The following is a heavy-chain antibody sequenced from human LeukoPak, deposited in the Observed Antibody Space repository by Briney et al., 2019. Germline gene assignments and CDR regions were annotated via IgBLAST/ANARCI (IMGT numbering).Heavy chain of an antibody. V-gene: IGHV3-48*04. Sequence: GGSLRLSCAASGFTFSSYSMNWVRQAPGKGLEWVSYISSSSSTIYYADSVKGRFTISRDNAKNSLYLQMNSLRAEDTAVYYCARGPYYYDSSGYLIDYWGQGTLVTVSS. CDR2: ISSSSSTI. CDR3: ARGPYYYDSSGYLIDY. J-gene: IGHJ4*02. D-gene: IGHD3-22*01. CDR1: GFTFSSYS.